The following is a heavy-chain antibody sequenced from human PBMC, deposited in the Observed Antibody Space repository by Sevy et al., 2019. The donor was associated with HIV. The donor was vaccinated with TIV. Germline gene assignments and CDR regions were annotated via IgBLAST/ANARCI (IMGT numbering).Heavy chain of an antibody. CDR3: ARGKQLVSSDAFDI. CDR2: ISSSGSTI. D-gene: IGHD6-6*01. V-gene: IGHV3-11*01. CDR1: GFTFSDYY. Sequence: GGSLRLSCAASGFTFSDYYMSWIRQAPGKGLEWVSYISSSGSTIYYADSVKGRFTISRDNAKNSLYLQMNSLRAEDTAVYYCARGKQLVSSDAFDIWGQRTMVTVSS. J-gene: IGHJ3*02.